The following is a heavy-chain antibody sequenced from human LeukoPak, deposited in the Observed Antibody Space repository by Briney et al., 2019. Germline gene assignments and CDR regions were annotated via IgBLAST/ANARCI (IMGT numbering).Heavy chain of an antibody. D-gene: IGHD3-16*02. CDR3: ARDHHDYVWGSYRPFDY. V-gene: IGHV1-2*02. CDR2: INPNSGGT. Sequence: ASVKVSXKASGYTFTGYYMHWVRQAPGQGLEWIGWINPNSGGTNYAQKFQGRVTMTRDTSISTAYMELSRLRSDDTAVYYCARDHHDYVWGSYRPFDYWGQGTLVTVSS. J-gene: IGHJ4*02. CDR1: GYTFTGYY.